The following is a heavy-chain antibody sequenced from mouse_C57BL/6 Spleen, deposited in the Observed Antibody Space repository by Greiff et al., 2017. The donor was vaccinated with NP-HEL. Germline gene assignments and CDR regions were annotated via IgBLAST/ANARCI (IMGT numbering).Heavy chain of an antibody. CDR2: IDPETGGT. V-gene: IGHV1-15*01. CDR3: TRSIITTVVATFDY. Sequence: VQLQQSGAELVRPGASVTLSCKASGYTFTDYEMHWVKQTPVHGLEWIGAIDPETGGTAYNQKFKGKAILTADKSSSTAYMELRSLTSEDSAVYYCTRSIITTVVATFDYWGQGTTLTVSS. J-gene: IGHJ2*01. CDR1: GYTFTDYE. D-gene: IGHD1-1*01.